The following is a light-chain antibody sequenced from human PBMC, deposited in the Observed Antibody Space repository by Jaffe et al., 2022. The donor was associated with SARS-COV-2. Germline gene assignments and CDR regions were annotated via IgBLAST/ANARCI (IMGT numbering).Light chain of an antibody. V-gene: IGKV4-1*01. J-gene: IGKJ2*01. CDR1: QSVLYSSNNKNY. Sequence: DIVMTQSPDSLAGSLGERATITCKSSQSVLYSSNNKNYLAWYQQKPGQPPKLLIYWASTRESGVPDRFSGSGSGTDFTLIISSLQAEDVAIYYCQQYYSTPYTFGQGTKLEIK. CDR3: QQYYSTPYT. CDR2: WAS.